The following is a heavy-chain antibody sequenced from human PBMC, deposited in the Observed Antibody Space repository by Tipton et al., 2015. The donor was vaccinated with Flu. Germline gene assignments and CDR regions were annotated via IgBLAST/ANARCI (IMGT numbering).Heavy chain of an antibody. J-gene: IGHJ5*02. CDR3: ARVTELLWFGEARGWFDP. D-gene: IGHD3-10*01. V-gene: IGHV4-34*01. CDR1: GGSFSGYY. Sequence: GLVKPSETLSLTCAVYGGSFSGYYWSWIRQPPGKGLEWIGEINHSGSTNYNPSLKSRVTISVDTSKNQFSLKLSSVIAADTAVYYCARVTELLWFGEARGWFDPWGQGTLVTVSS. CDR2: INHSGST.